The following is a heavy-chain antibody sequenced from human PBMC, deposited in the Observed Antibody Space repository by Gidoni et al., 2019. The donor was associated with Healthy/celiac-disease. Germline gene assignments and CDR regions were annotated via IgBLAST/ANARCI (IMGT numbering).Heavy chain of an antibody. CDR2: ISYDGSNK. CDR3: ARAGLVIVVDYYFDY. Sequence: QVQLVESGGGVVQPGRSLRLSCAAPGFTFSSYAMHSVRQAPGKGLEWVAVISYDGSNKYYADSVKGRFTISRDNSKNTLYLQMNSLRAEDTAVYYCARAGLVIVVDYYFDYWGQGTLVTVSS. CDR1: GFTFSSYA. J-gene: IGHJ4*02. V-gene: IGHV3-30*01. D-gene: IGHD3-22*01.